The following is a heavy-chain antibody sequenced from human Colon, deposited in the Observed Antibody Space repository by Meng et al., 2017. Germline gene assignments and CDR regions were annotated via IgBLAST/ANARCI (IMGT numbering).Heavy chain of an antibody. D-gene: IGHD3-22*01. CDR1: GGSISSYY. Sequence: QPQLQESGPGLVKPSETLSLTCTVSGGSISSYYWSWIRQPPGKGLEWIGYIYYSGSTNYNPSLKSRVTISVDTSKNQFSLKLSSVTAADTAVYYCARHPYDSSGYYYAYFDYWGQGTLVTVSS. CDR3: ARHPYDSSGYYYAYFDY. V-gene: IGHV4-59*01. J-gene: IGHJ4*02. CDR2: IYYSGST.